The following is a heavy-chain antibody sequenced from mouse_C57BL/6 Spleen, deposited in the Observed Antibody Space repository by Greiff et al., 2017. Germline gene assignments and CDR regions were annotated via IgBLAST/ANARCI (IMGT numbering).Heavy chain of an antibody. J-gene: IGHJ2*01. CDR2: IHPNSGST. Sequence: QVQLQQPGAELVKPGASVKLSCKASGYTFTSYWMHWVKQRPGQGLEWIGMIHPNSGSTNYNEKFKSKATLTVDKSSSTAYMQLSSLTSEDSAVYYCARFYYDYGGFDYGAQGTTPTVPS. D-gene: IGHD2-4*01. V-gene: IGHV1-64*01. CDR1: GYTFTSYW. CDR3: ARFYYDYGGFDY.